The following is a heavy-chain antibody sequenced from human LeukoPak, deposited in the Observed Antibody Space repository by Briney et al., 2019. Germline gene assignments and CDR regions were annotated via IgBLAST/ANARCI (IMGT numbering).Heavy chain of an antibody. CDR2: ISVYNGNA. CDR1: GYTFTNYV. D-gene: IGHD3-9*01. J-gene: IGHJ4*02. V-gene: IGHV1-18*01. CDR3: ARSGPKDWALDY. Sequence: ASVKVSCKASGYTFTNYVIAWVRQAPGQDLEWMGWISVYNGNAIYPQKFQGRVTMTTDTSTNTAYMELRSLGSDDTAVYYCARSGPKDWALDYWGRGTLVTVSS.